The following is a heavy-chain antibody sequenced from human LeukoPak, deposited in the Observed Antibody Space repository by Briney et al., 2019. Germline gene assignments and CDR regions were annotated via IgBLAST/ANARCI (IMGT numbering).Heavy chain of an antibody. D-gene: IGHD6-19*01. CDR1: GFTFSRSG. CDR2: ISYDGSNK. J-gene: IGHJ4*02. Sequence: LPGRSLRLACAASGFTFSRSGMRWVRQAAGKGLEWVALISYDGSNKYYADSVQGRFTISRDNSKNTLYLQMNSLRAEDTALYYCATTLAVAGTDFWGQGTLVTVSS. V-gene: IGHV3-30*03. CDR3: ATTLAVAGTDF.